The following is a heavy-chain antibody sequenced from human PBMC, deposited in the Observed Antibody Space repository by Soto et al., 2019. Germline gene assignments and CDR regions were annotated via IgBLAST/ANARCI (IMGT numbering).Heavy chain of an antibody. D-gene: IGHD2-8*01. J-gene: IGHJ1*01. CDR1: RSVDVMYW. Sequence: CLRISGADGRSVDVMYWMHRNNQTPGKGPEWVSRISDDGARTDYADSVKGRFTISRDNAKNSLYLQMNSLRAEDTAVYYCTRGPRPSSVCTAAFWGLGALVTVS. V-gene: IGHV3-74*01. CDR3: TRGPRPSSVCTAAF. CDR2: ISDDGART.